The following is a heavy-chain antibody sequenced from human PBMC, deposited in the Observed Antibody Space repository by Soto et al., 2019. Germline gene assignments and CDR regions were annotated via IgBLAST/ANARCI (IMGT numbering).Heavy chain of an antibody. J-gene: IGHJ4*02. CDR3: AKDTYDYIWGSYRYTGAY. V-gene: IGHV3-23*01. CDR2: ISGSGGST. D-gene: IGHD3-16*02. Sequence: GGSLRLSCAASGFTFSSYAMSWVRQAPGKGLEWVSAISGSGGSTYYADSVKGRFTISRDNSKNTLYLQMNSLRAEDTAVYYCAKDTYDYIWGSYRYTGAYWGQGTLVTVSS. CDR1: GFTFSSYA.